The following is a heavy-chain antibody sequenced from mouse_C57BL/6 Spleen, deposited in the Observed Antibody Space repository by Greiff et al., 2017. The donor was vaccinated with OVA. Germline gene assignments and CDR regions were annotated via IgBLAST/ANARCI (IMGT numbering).Heavy chain of an antibody. D-gene: IGHD1-1*01. Sequence: EVQLQQSGPELVKPGASVKISCKASGYTFTDYYMNWVKQSHGKSLEWIGDINPNNGGTSYNQKFKGKATLTVDKSSSTAYMELRSLTSKYAAVYYYARSYYYGRSFYSMDYWGQGTSVTVSS. J-gene: IGHJ4*01. CDR1: GYTFTDYY. V-gene: IGHV1-26*01. CDR2: INPNNGGT. CDR3: ARSYYYGRSFYSMDY.